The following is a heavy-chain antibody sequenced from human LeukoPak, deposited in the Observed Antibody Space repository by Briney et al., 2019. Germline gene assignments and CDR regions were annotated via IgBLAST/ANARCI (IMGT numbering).Heavy chain of an antibody. CDR2: ISWNSGSI. J-gene: IGHJ4*02. V-gene: IGHV3-9*01. CDR1: GFTFDDYA. CDR3: ARARCSGGSCYLKSYYFDY. D-gene: IGHD2-15*01. Sequence: GGSLRLSCAASGFTFDDYAMHWVRQAPGKGLEWVSGISWNSGSIGYADSVKGRFTISRDNAKNSLYLQMNSLRAEDTAVYYCARARCSGGSCYLKSYYFDYWGQGTLVTVSS.